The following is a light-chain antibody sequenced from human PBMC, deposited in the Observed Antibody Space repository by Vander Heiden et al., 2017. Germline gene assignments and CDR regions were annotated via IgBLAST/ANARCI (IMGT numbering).Light chain of an antibody. CDR1: SSDVGGYNY. J-gene: IGLJ1*01. Sequence: QSALTQPASVSGPPGQSITISCTGTSSDVGGYNYVSWYQQHPGKAPKLMIYEVSNRPSGVSNRFSGSKSGNTASVTISGLQAEDEADYYCSSYTSSSTLYVFGTGTKVTVL. V-gene: IGLV2-14*01. CDR3: SSYTSSSTLYV. CDR2: EVS.